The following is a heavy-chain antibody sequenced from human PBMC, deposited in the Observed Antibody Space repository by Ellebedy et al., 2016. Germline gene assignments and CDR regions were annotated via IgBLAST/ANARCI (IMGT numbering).Heavy chain of an antibody. CDR2: IFGSDNT. V-gene: IGHV3-23*01. CDR3: ARDDHESRGFYYDGFDI. Sequence: GGSLRLSCAASGLTLTNFAMSWVRQAPGKGLEWVSSIFGSDNTLYADSVKGRFTISRDNSENTLYLQMNSLRAEDTAVYYCARDDHESRGFYYDGFDIWGQGTMVTVSS. J-gene: IGHJ3*02. CDR1: GLTLTNFA. D-gene: IGHD3-22*01.